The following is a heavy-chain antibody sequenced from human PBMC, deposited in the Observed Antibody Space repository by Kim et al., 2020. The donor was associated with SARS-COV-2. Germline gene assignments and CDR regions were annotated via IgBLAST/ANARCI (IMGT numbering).Heavy chain of an antibody. D-gene: IGHD2-2*01. V-gene: IGHV4-4*07. Sequence: NPSRKSRVTMSVDMSKNQFSLKLSSVTAADTAAYYCARQVIPANYGMDVWGQGTTVTVSS. J-gene: IGHJ6*02. CDR3: ARQVIPANYGMDV.